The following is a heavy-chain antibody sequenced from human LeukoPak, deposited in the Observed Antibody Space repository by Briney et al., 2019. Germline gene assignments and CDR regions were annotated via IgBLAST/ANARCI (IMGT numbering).Heavy chain of an antibody. CDR3: ARSRRGRDGYKLYAFDI. CDR2: INPSGGST. V-gene: IGHV1-46*01. CDR1: GYTFTGYY. Sequence: ASVKVSCNASGYTFTGYYMHWVRQAPGQGLEWVGIINPSGGSTSYAQKFQGRVTMTRDMSTSTVYMELSSLRSEDTAVCYCARSRRGRDGYKLYAFDIWGQGTMVTVSS. D-gene: IGHD5-24*01. J-gene: IGHJ3*02.